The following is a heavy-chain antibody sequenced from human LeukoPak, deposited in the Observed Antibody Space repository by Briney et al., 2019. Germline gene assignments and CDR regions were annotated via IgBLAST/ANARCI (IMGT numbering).Heavy chain of an antibody. V-gene: IGHV3-7*01. CDR2: IKQDGSEK. J-gene: IGHJ6*03. CDR3: ARAAGSSGWYHYYYMDV. Sequence: PGGSLRLSCAASGFTFSSYWMSWVRQAPGKGLEWVANIKQDGSEKYYVDSVEGRFTISRDNAKNSLYLQMNSLRAEDTAVYYCARAAGSSGWYHYYYMDVWGKGTTVTVSS. D-gene: IGHD6-19*01. CDR1: GFTFSSYW.